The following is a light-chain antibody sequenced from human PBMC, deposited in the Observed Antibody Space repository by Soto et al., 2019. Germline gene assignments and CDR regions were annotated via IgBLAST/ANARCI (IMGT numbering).Light chain of an antibody. CDR1: NSNIGNNY. CDR3: ATWDTSLSTGGV. CDR2: DNY. Sequence: QSVLTQPPSVSAAPGQKVTIACSGSNSNIGNNYVSWYQQFPGTAPKLLIYDNYKRPSGIPDRFSGSKSGTSATLGITGLQTGDEADYFCATWDTSLSTGGVFGGGTKLTVL. V-gene: IGLV1-51*01. J-gene: IGLJ3*02.